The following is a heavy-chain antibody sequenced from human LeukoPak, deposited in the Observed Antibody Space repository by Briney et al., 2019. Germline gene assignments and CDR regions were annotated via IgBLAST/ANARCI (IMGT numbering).Heavy chain of an antibody. CDR3: VKDLSFESSGHVFEY. CDR1: GFTFEDYT. V-gene: IGHV3-43*01. Sequence: GGSLSLSCAASGFTFEDYTMHWVRQAPGKTLEWVSLISWDGTTYYTDSVKGRFTMSRDNSKNSLYLQMDTLRSEDTAFYYCVKDLSFESSGHVFEYWGQGTLVTVSS. D-gene: IGHD6-19*01. CDR2: ISWDGTT. J-gene: IGHJ4*02.